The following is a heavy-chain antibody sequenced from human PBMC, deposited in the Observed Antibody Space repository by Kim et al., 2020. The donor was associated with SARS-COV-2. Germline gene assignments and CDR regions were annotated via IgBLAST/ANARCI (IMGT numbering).Heavy chain of an antibody. V-gene: IGHV3-73*01. CDR2: IRSKANSYAT. J-gene: IGHJ3*02. D-gene: IGHD1-1*01. CDR3: TSVQGTTSAFWDAFDI. Sequence: GGSLRLSCAASGFTFSGSAMHWVRQASGKGLEWVGRIRSKANSYATTYTASVKGRLTISRDDSKSTAYLQMNSLKTEDTAVFYCTSVQGTTSAFWDAFDIWGQGTMVTVSS. CDR1: GFTFSGSA.